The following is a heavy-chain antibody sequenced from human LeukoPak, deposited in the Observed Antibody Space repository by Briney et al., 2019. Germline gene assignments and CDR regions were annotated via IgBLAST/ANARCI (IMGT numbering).Heavy chain of an antibody. CDR3: AKAGDATSPGGSFDS. Sequence: PGGSLRLSCAASGFTFSNYEMNWVRQAPGKGLEWLSYIGTSGGGIQYADSVKGRFTISRDNAKNSLYLQMNSLRAEDTAIYYCAKAGDATSPGGSFDSWGQGTLVTVST. CDR2: IGTSGGGI. V-gene: IGHV3-48*03. CDR1: GFTFSNYE. D-gene: IGHD3-16*01. J-gene: IGHJ4*02.